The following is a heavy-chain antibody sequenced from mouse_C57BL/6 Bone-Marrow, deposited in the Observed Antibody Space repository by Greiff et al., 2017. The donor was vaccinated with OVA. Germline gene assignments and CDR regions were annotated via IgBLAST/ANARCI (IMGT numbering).Heavy chain of an antibody. Sequence: VQLQQSGPELVKPGASVKIPCKASGYTFTDYNMDWVKQSHGKSLEWIGDINPNNGGTIYNQKFKGKATLTVDKSSSTAYMELRSLTSEDTAVYYGARVYDGYLYYFDYWGQGTTLTVSS. D-gene: IGHD2-3*01. V-gene: IGHV1-18*01. CDR1: GYTFTDYN. CDR2: INPNNGGT. J-gene: IGHJ2*01. CDR3: ARVYDGYLYYFDY.